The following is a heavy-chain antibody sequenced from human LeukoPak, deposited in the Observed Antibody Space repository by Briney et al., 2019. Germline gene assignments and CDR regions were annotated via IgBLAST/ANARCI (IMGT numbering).Heavy chain of an antibody. D-gene: IGHD3-22*01. V-gene: IGHV1-46*01. J-gene: IGHJ4*02. CDR1: GYTFTTYY. CDR3: ARDLDYYDSSGSVGY. CDR2: INPSGGST. Sequence: ASVKVSCKASGYTFTTYYMHWVRQAPGQGLEWMGIINPSGGSTSYAQKFQGRVTMTRDMSTSTVYMELRSLRSEDTAVYYCARDLDYYDSSGSVGYWGQGTLVAVSS.